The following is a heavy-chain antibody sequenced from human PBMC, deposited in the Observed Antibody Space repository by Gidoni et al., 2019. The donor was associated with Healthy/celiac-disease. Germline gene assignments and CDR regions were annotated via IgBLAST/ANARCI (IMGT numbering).Heavy chain of an antibody. CDR1: SSYG. Sequence: SSYGMHWVRQAPGKGLEWVAVISYDGSNKYYADSVKGRFTISRDNSKNTLYLQMNSLRAEDTAVYYCAKAGASGWYGQCWGQGTLVTVSS. CDR3: AKAGASGWYGQC. V-gene: IGHV3-30*18. D-gene: IGHD6-19*01. CDR2: ISYDGSNK. J-gene: IGHJ4*02.